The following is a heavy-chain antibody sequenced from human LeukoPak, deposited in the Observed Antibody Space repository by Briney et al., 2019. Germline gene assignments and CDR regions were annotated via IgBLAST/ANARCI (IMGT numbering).Heavy chain of an antibody. D-gene: IGHD2-8*01. CDR1: GFTFSSCA. V-gene: IGHV3-23*01. Sequence: GGSLRLSCAASGFTFSSCAMSWVRQAPGKGLEWVSAISGSGDQTYYADSVKGRFTISRDNSKNTLYLQMNSLRAEDTAVYYCAKGGNGYCSNGVCSPRVVAAIDYWGQGTLVTVSS. J-gene: IGHJ4*02. CDR2: ISGSGDQT. CDR3: AKGGNGYCSNGVCSPRVVAAIDY.